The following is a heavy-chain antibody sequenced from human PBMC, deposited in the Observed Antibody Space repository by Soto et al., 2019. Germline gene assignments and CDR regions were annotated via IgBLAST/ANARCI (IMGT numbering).Heavy chain of an antibody. CDR3: ARAVAVAENKDAFDS. Sequence: PGGSLRLSCAASGFTFSSYAMHWVRQAPGKGLEWVAVISYDGSNKYYADSVKGRFTISRDTSKNTLYLQMNSLRAEDTAVYYCARAVAVAENKDAFDSWGQGTMVTVSS. J-gene: IGHJ3*02. CDR1: GFTFSSYA. CDR2: ISYDGSNK. V-gene: IGHV3-30-3*01. D-gene: IGHD6-19*01.